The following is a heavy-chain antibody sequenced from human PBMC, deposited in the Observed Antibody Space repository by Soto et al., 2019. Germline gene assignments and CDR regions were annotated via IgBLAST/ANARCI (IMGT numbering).Heavy chain of an antibody. CDR3: TRSKDGYNLVADY. V-gene: IGHV3-74*01. Sequence: EVQLVESGGGLVQPGGSLRLSCAASGFTLSSFWMHWVRQAPGKGLVWVSRINGDGSTTSYADSVKGRFTISRDNAKNTLYLQMNSLRAEETAVYYCTRSKDGYNLVADYWGQGTLLTVSS. CDR2: INGDGSTT. J-gene: IGHJ4*02. D-gene: IGHD5-12*01. CDR1: GFTLSSFW.